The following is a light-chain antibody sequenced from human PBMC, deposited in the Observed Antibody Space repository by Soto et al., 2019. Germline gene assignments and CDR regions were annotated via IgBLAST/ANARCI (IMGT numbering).Light chain of an antibody. Sequence: EIVLTQSPGTLPLSPGERATLSCRASQSVSSSYLAWYQQKPGQAPRLLIYGASSSATGITDRFSGSGSGTVLTLTISRLEPEDVAVYYCQQYGSSPKTFGQGTKVEIK. CDR3: QQYGSSPKT. J-gene: IGKJ1*01. CDR2: GAS. V-gene: IGKV3-20*01. CDR1: QSVSSSY.